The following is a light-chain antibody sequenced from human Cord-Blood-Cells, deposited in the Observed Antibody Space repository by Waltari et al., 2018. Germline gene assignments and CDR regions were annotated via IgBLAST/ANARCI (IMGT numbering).Light chain of an antibody. CDR2: DVS. CDR3: CSYAGSYV. Sequence: QSALTQPRSVSGSPGQSVTILCTGTSSDVGGYNYVSWYQQHPGKAPKLMIYDVSKWPSGVPDRFSGSKSGNTASLTISGLQAEDEADYYCCSYAGSYVFGTGTKVTVL. CDR1: SSDVGGYNY. J-gene: IGLJ1*01. V-gene: IGLV2-11*01.